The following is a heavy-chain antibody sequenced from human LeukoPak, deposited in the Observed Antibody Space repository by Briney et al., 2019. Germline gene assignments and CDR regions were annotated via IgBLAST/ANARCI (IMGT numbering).Heavy chain of an antibody. D-gene: IGHD2-21*02. CDR1: GGSISSGGYY. J-gene: IGHJ5*02. Sequence: SQTLSLTCTVSGGSISSGGYYWSWIRQHPGKGLEWIGYIYYSGSTYYNPSLKSRVTISVDTSKNQFSLKLSSVTAADTAVYYCARVPGVVVTATQGWFNPWGQGTLVTVSS. CDR2: IYYSGST. V-gene: IGHV4-31*03. CDR3: ARVPGVVVTATQGWFNP.